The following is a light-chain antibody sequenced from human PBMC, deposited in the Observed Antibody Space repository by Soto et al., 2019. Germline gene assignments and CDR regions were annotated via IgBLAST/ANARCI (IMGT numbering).Light chain of an antibody. CDR1: QSISTW. V-gene: IGKV1-5*03. Sequence: DIQMTQSPSTVSSSVGDRVTITVRASQSISTWLAWYQQKPGKAPKLLIYKASSLESGVPSRFSGSGSGTEFTLTISSLQPDDFATYYCQQYYSYPITFGQGTKVDIK. CDR2: KAS. CDR3: QQYYSYPIT. J-gene: IGKJ1*01.